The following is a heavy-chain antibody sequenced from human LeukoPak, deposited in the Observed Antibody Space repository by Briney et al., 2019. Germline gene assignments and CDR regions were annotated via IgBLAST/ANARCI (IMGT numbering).Heavy chain of an antibody. CDR2: IYYSGST. Sequence: SETLSLTCTVSGGSISSGSYYWSWIRQPPGKGLEWLGYIYYSGSTNYNPSLKSRVTISVDTSKNQFSLKLSSVTAADTAVYYCARTTEAGYTYDYFYYSYTDVWGKGTTVTISS. D-gene: IGHD5-18*01. V-gene: IGHV4-61*01. CDR3: ARTTEAGYTYDYFYYSYTDV. J-gene: IGHJ6*03. CDR1: GGSISSGSYY.